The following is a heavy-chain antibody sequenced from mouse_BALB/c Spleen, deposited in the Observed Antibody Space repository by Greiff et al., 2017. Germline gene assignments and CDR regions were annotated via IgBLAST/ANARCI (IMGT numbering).Heavy chain of an antibody. CDR1: GYTFTSYW. CDR3: ARGWLLDY. J-gene: IGHJ4*01. V-gene: IGHV1-87*01. Sequence: LQESGAELARPGASVKLSCKASGYTFTSYWMQWVKQRPGQGLEWIGAIYPGDGDTRYTQKFKGKATLTADKSSSTAYMQLSSLASEDSAVYYCARGWLLDYWGQGTSVTVSS. CDR2: IYPGDGDT. D-gene: IGHD1-1*02.